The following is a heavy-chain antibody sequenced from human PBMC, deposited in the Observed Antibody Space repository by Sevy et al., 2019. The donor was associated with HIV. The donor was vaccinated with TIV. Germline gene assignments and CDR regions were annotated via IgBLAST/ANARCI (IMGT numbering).Heavy chain of an antibody. D-gene: IGHD3-10*01. Sequence: SETLSLTCAVSGYSISSGYYWGWIRQPPGKGLEWIGSIYHSGSTYYNPSLKSRVTISVDTTKNQFSLKLSSVTAADTAVDYCAGDEGEGYGSGSYYNPTLNWFDPWGQGTLVTVSS. CDR2: IYHSGST. CDR3: AGDEGEGYGSGSYYNPTLNWFDP. CDR1: GYSISSGYY. V-gene: IGHV4-38-2*02. J-gene: IGHJ5*02.